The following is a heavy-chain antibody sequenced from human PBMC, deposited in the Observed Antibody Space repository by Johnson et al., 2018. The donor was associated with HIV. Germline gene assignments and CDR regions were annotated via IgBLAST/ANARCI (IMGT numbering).Heavy chain of an antibody. J-gene: IGHJ3*01. D-gene: IGHD6-6*01. Sequence: QVQLVESGGGLVKPGGSLRLSCAASGFTFSDYYMNWIRQAPGKGLEWVASINSGGNTIYYADSVKGRFTISRDNAKRSLSLQMNSLRADDTAVYYCASEVEYGTLGGVWGQGTVVTVSS. CDR3: ASEVEYGTLGGV. V-gene: IGHV3-11*04. CDR2: INSGGNTI. CDR1: GFTFSDYY.